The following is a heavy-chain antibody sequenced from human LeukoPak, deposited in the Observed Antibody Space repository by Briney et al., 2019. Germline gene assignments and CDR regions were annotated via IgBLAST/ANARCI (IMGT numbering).Heavy chain of an antibody. D-gene: IGHD1-26*01. CDR1: GGSISSSSYY. CDR3: ARTQSQSGSYRYYFGY. J-gene: IGHJ4*02. Sequence: SETLSLTCTVSGGSISSSSYYWGWIRQPPGKGLEWIGSIYYSGSTYYNPSLKSRVTISVDTSKNQFSLKLSSVTAADTAVYYCARTQSQSGSYRYYFGYWGQRTLVTVSS. V-gene: IGHV4-39*07. CDR2: IYYSGST.